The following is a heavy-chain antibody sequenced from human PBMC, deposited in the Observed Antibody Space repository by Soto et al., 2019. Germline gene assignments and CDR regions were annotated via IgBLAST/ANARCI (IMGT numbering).Heavy chain of an antibody. D-gene: IGHD3-22*01. J-gene: IGHJ3*02. CDR1: GGTFSSYA. V-gene: IGHV1-69*01. Sequence: VKFSCKASGGTFSSYAISWVRQAPGQGLEWMGGIIPIFGTANYAQKFQGRVTITADESTSTAYMELSSLRSEDTAVYYCARRYDSSGWAFDIWGQGTMVTVSS. CDR2: IIPIFGTA. CDR3: ARRYDSSGWAFDI.